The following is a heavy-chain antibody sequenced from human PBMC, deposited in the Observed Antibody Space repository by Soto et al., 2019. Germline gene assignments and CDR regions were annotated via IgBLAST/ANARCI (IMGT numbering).Heavy chain of an antibody. CDR2: ISWNSAGI. V-gene: IGHV3-9*01. Sequence: SLLLSCSVSGFTFDDYGMHWVRQAPGKGLEWVSGISWNSAGIGYADSVKGRFTISRDNAKNSLFLQMNSLRAEDTDLYYSAFDPSTGWPYGMDVWGQGTTVTVYS. CDR1: GFTFDDYG. J-gene: IGHJ6*02. D-gene: IGHD6-19*01. CDR3: AFDPSTGWPYGMDV.